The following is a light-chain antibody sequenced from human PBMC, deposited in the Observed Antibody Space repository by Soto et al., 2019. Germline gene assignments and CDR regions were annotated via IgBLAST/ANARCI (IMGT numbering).Light chain of an antibody. CDR1: QTISSNN. CDR2: GTS. J-gene: IGKJ1*01. V-gene: IGKV3-20*01. CDR3: QQYVSWS. Sequence: EIVLTQSPGTLSVSPGERATLSCRASQTISSNNLAWYQQKPGQASSLLIFGTSSRATGIPDRFSGSGSGTDFTLTISKLEPEDSAIYYCQQYVSWSFGQGTKVEI.